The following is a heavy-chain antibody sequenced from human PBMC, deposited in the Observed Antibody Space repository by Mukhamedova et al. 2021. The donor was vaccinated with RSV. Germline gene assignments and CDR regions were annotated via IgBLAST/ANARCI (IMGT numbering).Heavy chain of an antibody. J-gene: IGHJ4*02. CDR2: ISYDGSNK. V-gene: IGHV3-30-3*01. Sequence: SSYAMHWVRQAPGKGLEWVAVISYDGSNKYYADSVKGRFTISRDNSKNTLYLQMNSLRAEDTAVYYCARSSGGELPDYWGQGTLV. D-gene: IGHD1-26*01. CDR3: ARSSGGELPDY. CDR1: SSYA.